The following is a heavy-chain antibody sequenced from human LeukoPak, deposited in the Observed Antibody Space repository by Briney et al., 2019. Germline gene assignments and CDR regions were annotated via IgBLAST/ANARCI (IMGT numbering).Heavy chain of an antibody. CDR1: GFDVNDNF. J-gene: IGHJ4*02. CDR2: IYASGGA. Sequence: GGSLRLSCVASGFDVNDNFMLWIRQAPGQGLEWISIIYASGGAFHSESVKGRFSAFRDTSKNTIFLQMNNLKAADTAMYYCVRRHDYWGQGTLVTVSS. CDR3: VRRHDY. V-gene: IGHV3-53*01.